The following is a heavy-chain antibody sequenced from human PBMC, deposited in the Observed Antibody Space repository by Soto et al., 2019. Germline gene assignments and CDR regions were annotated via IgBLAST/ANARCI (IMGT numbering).Heavy chain of an antibody. CDR3: ARLGRWLHALDS. Sequence: QVQLQESGPGLVKPSETLSLTCTVSGGSISDYYWSWIRQPPGKGLEWVGYIYYTGTTTYNPSLKSRLTLSVDTSKHQFSLKLRSVSAADTAVYYCARLGRWLHALDSWGQGTLVTVSS. V-gene: IGHV4-59*08. CDR1: GGSISDYY. D-gene: IGHD5-12*01. CDR2: IYYTGTT. J-gene: IGHJ4*02.